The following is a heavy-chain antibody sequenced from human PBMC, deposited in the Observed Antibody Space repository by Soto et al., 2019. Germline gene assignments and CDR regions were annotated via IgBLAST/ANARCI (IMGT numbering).Heavy chain of an antibody. J-gene: IGHJ6*02. CDR3: AREFGDSVYYYYYGMDV. Sequence: EASVKVSCKASGGTFSSYAISWVRQAPGQGLEWMGGIIPIFGTANYAQKFQGRVTITADESTSTAYMELSSLRSEDTAVYYCAREFGDSVYYYYYGMDVWGQGTTVTVSS. CDR2: IIPIFGTA. CDR1: GGTFSSYA. V-gene: IGHV1-69*13. D-gene: IGHD4-17*01.